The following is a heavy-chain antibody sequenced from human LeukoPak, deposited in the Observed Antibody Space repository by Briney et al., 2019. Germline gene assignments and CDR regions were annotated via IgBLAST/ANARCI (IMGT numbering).Heavy chain of an antibody. CDR3: RSHGAY. J-gene: IGHJ4*02. V-gene: IGHV4-39*01. CDR1: GGSVSSSSYY. Sequence: SETLSLTCTVSGGSVSSSSYYWGWVRQPPGKGLGWIGLMSHSGTSAYNPSLEGRLTISVDTSKNQFSLRLTSVTAADTAVYCLRSHGAYWGQGTLVTVSS. D-gene: IGHD4-17*01. CDR2: MSHSGTS.